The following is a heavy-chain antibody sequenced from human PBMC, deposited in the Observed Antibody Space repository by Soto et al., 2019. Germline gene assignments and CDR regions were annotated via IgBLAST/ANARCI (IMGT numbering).Heavy chain of an antibody. CDR2: IIPIFGTA. V-gene: IGHV1-69*01. CDR1: GGTFSSYA. CDR3: ARVRGAYCSGGSCYNPDWFDP. Sequence: QVQLVQSGAEVKKPGSSVKVSCKASGGTFSSYAISWVRQAPGQGLEWMGGIIPIFGTANYAQKFQGRVTITEDESTSTAYLALSILSSEDTAVYYCARVRGAYCSGGSCYNPDWFDPWGQGTLVTVSS. D-gene: IGHD2-15*01. J-gene: IGHJ5*02.